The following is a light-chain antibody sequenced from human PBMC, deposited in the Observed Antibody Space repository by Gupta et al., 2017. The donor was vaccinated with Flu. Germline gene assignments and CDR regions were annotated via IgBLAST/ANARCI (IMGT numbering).Light chain of an antibody. J-gene: IGLJ3*02. CDR1: GSNIGSNS. CDR3: STWDDSVTGRV. Sequence: SGSNIGSNSLTWYQQVPGTAPKFLIYRNDQRPSGVPDRFSGSKSGTAASLAISGLQSEDEADYYCSTWDDSVTGRVFGGGTKLTVL. CDR2: RND. V-gene: IGLV1-44*01.